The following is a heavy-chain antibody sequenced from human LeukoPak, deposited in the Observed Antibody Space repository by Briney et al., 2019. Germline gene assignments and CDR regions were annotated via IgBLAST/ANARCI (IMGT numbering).Heavy chain of an antibody. V-gene: IGHV4-4*07. J-gene: IGHJ4*02. CDR1: GGSINSYW. CDR3: ARAGYTISSYRFDY. Sequence: PSETLSLTCSVSGGSINSYWWSWIRQPAGKGLEFIGRIYTTGMTNYNPSLKSRVSMSVDTSKNQFSVELRSVTAADTAVYFCARAGYTISSYRFDYWGQGALVTVSS. D-gene: IGHD3-16*02. CDR2: IYTTGMT.